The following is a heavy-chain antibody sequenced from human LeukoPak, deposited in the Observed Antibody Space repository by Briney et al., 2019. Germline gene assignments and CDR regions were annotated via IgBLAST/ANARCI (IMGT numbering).Heavy chain of an antibody. J-gene: IGHJ3*02. CDR3: AGVVVIAGDDAFDI. V-gene: IGHV4-31*03. D-gene: IGHD2-21*01. CDR1: GGSISSGGYY. Sequence: SETLSLTCTVSGGSISSGGYYWSWIRQDPGKGLEWIGYIYYSGSTYYNPSLKSRVTISVDTSKNQFSLKLSSVTAADTAVYYCAGVVVIAGDDAFDIWGQGTMVTVSS. CDR2: IYYSGST.